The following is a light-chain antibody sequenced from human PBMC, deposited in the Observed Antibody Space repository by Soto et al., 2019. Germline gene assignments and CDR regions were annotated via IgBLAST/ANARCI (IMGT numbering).Light chain of an antibody. J-gene: IGLJ2*01. V-gene: IGLV7-43*01. CDR3: LLTYGDFQV. Sequence: QTVVTQEPSLTVSPGGTVTLTCASNTGAVTSGNYPNWFQQKPGQAPRALIYRTNNKHSWTPDRFSGSLLGGKAALTLSGVQPEDEADYYCLLTYGDFQVIGGGTKLTVL. CDR1: TGAVTSGNY. CDR2: RTN.